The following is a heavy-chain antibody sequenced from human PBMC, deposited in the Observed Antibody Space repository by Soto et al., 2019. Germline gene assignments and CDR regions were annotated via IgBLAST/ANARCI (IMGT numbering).Heavy chain of an antibody. CDR3: ARGLQDNVLMVPRGGYYYGMDV. CDR1: GGTISSYA. D-gene: IGHD2-8*01. V-gene: IGHV1-69*13. CDR2: IIPIFGTA. Sequence: SVKVSCKASGGTISSYAISWVRQAPGQGLEWLGGIIPIFGTANYAQKFQGRVTITADESTSTAYMELSSLRSEDTAVYYFARGLQDNVLMVPRGGYYYGMDVWGQGTTVTVSS. J-gene: IGHJ6*02.